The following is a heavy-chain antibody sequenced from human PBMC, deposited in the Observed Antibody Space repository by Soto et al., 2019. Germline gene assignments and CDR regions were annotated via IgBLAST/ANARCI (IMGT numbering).Heavy chain of an antibody. V-gene: IGHV3-30*18. Sequence: ESGGVVVQPGRSLRLSCAASGFTFSSYGMHWVRQAPGKGLEWVAVISYDGSNKYYADSVKGRFTISRDNSKNTLYLQMNSLRAEDTAVYYCAKVARCSGGSCYSHVDPDEYYYGMDVCGQGTTVTVSS. CDR3: AKVARCSGGSCYSHVDPDEYYYGMDV. CDR2: ISYDGSNK. D-gene: IGHD2-15*01. CDR1: GFTFSSYG. J-gene: IGHJ6*02.